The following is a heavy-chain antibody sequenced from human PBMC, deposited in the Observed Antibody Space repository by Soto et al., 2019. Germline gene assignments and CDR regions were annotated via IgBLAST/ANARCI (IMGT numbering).Heavy chain of an antibody. CDR2: IYHSGST. CDR1: SGSISSSNL. J-gene: IGHJ6*03. CDR3: ARGGSSWYGDYYYYMDV. Sequence: SETLSLTCAVSSGSISSSNLWSWVRQPPGKGLEWIGEIYHSGSTNYNPSLKSRVTISVDKSKNQFSLKLSSVTAADTAVYYCARGGSSWYGDYYYYMDVWGKGTTVTVSS. V-gene: IGHV4-4*02. D-gene: IGHD6-13*01.